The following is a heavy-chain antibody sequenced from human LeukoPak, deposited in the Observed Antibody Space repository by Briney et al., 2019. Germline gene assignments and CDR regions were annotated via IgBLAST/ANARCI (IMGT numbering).Heavy chain of an antibody. CDR1: GDSVFSSTAA. J-gene: IGHJ4*02. Sequence: SQTLSLTCALSGDSVFSSTAAWNWIRQSPSRGLEWLGRTFYRSNRWYNDFALSVRGRITINADTSKNQFSLQLKSVTPEDTAVYYCARDVGTVTPFDYWGQGTLVTVSS. V-gene: IGHV6-1*01. CDR3: ARDVGTVTPFDY. D-gene: IGHD4-17*01. CDR2: TFYRSNRWYN.